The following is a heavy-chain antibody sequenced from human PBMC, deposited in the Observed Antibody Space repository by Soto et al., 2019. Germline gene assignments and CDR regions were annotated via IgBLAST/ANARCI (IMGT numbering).Heavy chain of an antibody. CDR2: INPNSGGT. J-gene: IGHJ3*02. V-gene: IGHV1-2*04. CDR3: ARAFYGDYVYAFDI. D-gene: IGHD4-17*01. CDR1: GYTFTGYY. Sequence: ASVKVSCKASGYTFTGYYMHWVRQAPGQGLEWMGWINPNSGGTNYAQKFQGWVTMTRDTSISTAYMELSRLRSDDTAVYYCARAFYGDYVYAFDIWGQGTMVNVS.